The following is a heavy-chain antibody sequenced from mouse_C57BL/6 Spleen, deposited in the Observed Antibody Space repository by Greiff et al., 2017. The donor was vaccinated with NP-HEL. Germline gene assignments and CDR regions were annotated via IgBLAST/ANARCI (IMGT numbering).Heavy chain of an antibody. V-gene: IGHV2-6-1*01. CDR3: ARHEDGSSSFYYAMDY. CDR2: IWSDGST. J-gene: IGHJ4*01. D-gene: IGHD1-1*01. Sequence: VNVVESGPGLVAPSQSLSITCTVSGFSLTSYGVHWVRQPPGKGLEWLVVIWSDGSTTYNSALQSRLSISKDNSKSQVFLKMNSLQTDDTAMYYCARHEDGSSSFYYAMDYWGQGTSVTVSS. CDR1: GFSLTSYG.